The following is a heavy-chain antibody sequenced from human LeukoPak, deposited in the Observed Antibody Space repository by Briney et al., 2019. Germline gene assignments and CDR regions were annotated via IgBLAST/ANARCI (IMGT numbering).Heavy chain of an antibody. V-gene: IGHV3-23*01. J-gene: IGHJ4*02. Sequence: GGSLRLSCAASGFAFTNYVMSWVRQVPGKGLEWVSDISASGADTYYADSVKGRFTISRDNSKNMLYLQMNNLRVDDTAIYYCADEGLTWKGFAYWGQGTLVTVSS. CDR1: GFAFTNYV. CDR3: ADEGLTWKGFAY. D-gene: IGHD3/OR15-3a*01. CDR2: ISASGADT.